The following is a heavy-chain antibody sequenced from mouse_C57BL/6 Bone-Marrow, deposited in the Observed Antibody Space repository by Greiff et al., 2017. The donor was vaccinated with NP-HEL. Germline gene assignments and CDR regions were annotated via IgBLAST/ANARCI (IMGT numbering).Heavy chain of an antibody. J-gene: IGHJ3*01. CDR2: IYPGSGST. D-gene: IGHD3-3*01. CDR1: GYTFTSYW. V-gene: IGHV1-55*01. Sequence: VQLQQPGAELVKPGASVKMSCKASGYTFTSYWITWVKQRPGQGLEWIGDIYPGSGSTNYNEKFKSKATLTVDTSSSTAYMQLSSLTSEDSAVYYCARGEGWDEAWFAYWGQGTLVTVSA. CDR3: ARGEGWDEAWFAY.